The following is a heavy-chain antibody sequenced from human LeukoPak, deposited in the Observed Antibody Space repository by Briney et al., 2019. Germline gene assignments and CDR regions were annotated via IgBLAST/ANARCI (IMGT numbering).Heavy chain of an antibody. D-gene: IGHD3-22*01. CDR2: ISDDGINK. V-gene: IGHV3-30*03. CDR3: ARTSFYDNSGPNLIGY. Sequence: GGSLSLSCAASGFIVSIYGMHWVRQAPGKGLVCVAFISDDGINKYYAGSVKGRFTISRDNSKNTLYLQMNSLRAEDTAVYYCARTSFYDNSGPNLIGYWGQGTLVTVSS. CDR1: GFIVSIYG. J-gene: IGHJ4*02.